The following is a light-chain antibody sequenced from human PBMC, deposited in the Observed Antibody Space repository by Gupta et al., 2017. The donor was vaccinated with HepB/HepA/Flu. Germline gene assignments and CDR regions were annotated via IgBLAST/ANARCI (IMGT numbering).Light chain of an antibody. CDR3: QQYNNWPYT. CDR2: GAS. CDR1: QSVSSN. Sequence: EIVMTQSPATLSVSAGERATLSCRASQSVSSNLAWYQQKPGQAPRLLIYGASTRATGIPARFTGSPSGTEFTLTISSLQSADFAVYSSQQYNNWPYTFGQATKLEI. V-gene: IGKV3-15*01. J-gene: IGKJ2*01.